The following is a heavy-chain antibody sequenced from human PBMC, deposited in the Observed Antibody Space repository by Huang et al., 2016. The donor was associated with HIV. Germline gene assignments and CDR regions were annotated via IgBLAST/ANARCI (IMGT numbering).Heavy chain of an antibody. Sequence: QVQLVESGGGVVQPGTCLGLSCAASGFTFSNSAMNWVRQAPGKVLDGVAVKANEGSTKYCADSVKGRFTISRDNSKNTVYLQMNSLRAEDTAVYYCARSEPSRYYFDYWGQGTLVTVSS. V-gene: IGHV3-30-3*01. CDR3: ARSEPSRYYFDY. CDR1: GFTFSNSA. J-gene: IGHJ4*02. CDR2: KANEGSTK.